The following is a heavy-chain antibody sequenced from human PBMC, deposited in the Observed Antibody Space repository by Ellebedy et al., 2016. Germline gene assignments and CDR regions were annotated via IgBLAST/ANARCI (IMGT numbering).Heavy chain of an antibody. Sequence: GGSLRLSXGASGSDFDENAMHWVRQRPGKGLEWVARIAWNGAWIAYADSVKGRFTISRDNEKNFLYLQMSSLRVQDTAFYYCVSGRYGTGSQSYYFDKWGRGTLVTVSS. CDR1: GSDFDENA. J-gene: IGHJ4*01. CDR3: VSGRYGTGSQSYYFDK. CDR2: IAWNGAWI. V-gene: IGHV3-9*01. D-gene: IGHD3-10*01.